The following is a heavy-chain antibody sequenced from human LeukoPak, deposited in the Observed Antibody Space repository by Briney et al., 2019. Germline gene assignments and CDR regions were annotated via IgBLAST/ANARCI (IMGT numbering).Heavy chain of an antibody. J-gene: IGHJ3*02. D-gene: IGHD3-3*01. Sequence: GGSLRLSCAASGFTFSSYWMSWVRQAPGKGLEWVANTKQDGSEKYYVDSVRGRFTISRDNAKDSLYLQMNNLRPEDTAVYYCATAVRLRFLEWLSQTDAFDIWGQGTMVTVSS. V-gene: IGHV3-7*01. CDR2: TKQDGSEK. CDR3: ATAVRLRFLEWLSQTDAFDI. CDR1: GFTFSSYW.